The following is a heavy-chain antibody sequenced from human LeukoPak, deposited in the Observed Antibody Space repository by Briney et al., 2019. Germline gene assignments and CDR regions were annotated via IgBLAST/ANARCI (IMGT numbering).Heavy chain of an antibody. Sequence: GASVKVSCKASGYTFTSYGNSWGRHAPGQELEGMGWISAYNGNTNYAQKLQGRVTMTTDTSTSTAYLELRSLRSDDPAVYYCAQVHMVRGVIRWFDPWGQGTLVTVSS. V-gene: IGHV1-18*01. J-gene: IGHJ5*02. CDR1: GYTFTSYG. CDR3: AQVHMVRGVIRWFDP. D-gene: IGHD3-10*01. CDR2: ISAYNGNT.